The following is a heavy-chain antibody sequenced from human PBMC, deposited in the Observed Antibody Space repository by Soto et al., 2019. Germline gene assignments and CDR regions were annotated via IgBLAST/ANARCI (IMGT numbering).Heavy chain of an antibody. Sequence: ASVKVSCKASGYTSTSYGISWVRQAPGQGLEWMGWISAYNGNTNYAQKLQGRVTMTTDTSTSTAYMELRSLRSDDTAVYYCARVNGTPRRYYDSSGYSPDLDIWGQGTMVTVSS. CDR3: ARVNGTPRRYYDSSGYSPDLDI. D-gene: IGHD3-22*01. V-gene: IGHV1-18*01. CDR1: GYTSTSYG. J-gene: IGHJ3*02. CDR2: ISAYNGNT.